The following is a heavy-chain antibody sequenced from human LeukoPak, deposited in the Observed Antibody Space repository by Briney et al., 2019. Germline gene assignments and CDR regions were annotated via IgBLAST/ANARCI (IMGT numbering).Heavy chain of an antibody. D-gene: IGHD3-10*01. CDR1: GDSVSSNSAT. V-gene: IGHV6-1*01. CDR3: ARDYRGNGVFDY. CDR2: TYYRSKWYN. Sequence: SQTLSLTCAISGDSVSSNSATWGWIRQSPSRGLEWLGRTYYRSKWYNEYAVSVKSRITINPDTSRNQLSLHLRSVTPEDTAMYYCARDYRGNGVFDYWGQGILDTVSS. J-gene: IGHJ4*02.